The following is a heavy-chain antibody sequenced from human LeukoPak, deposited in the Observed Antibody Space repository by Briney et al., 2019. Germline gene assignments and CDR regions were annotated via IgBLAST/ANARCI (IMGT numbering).Heavy chain of an antibody. CDR1: GGSFSGYY. CDR2: INHSGST. V-gene: IGHV4-34*01. CDR3: ARAVSGAFDI. Sequence: SETLSLTCAVYGGSFSGYYWSWIRQPPGKGLEWIGEINHSGSTNYNPSLKSRVTISVDTSKNQFSLKLSSVTAADTAVYYCARAVSGAFDIWGQGTMVTVSS. D-gene: IGHD3-10*01. J-gene: IGHJ3*02.